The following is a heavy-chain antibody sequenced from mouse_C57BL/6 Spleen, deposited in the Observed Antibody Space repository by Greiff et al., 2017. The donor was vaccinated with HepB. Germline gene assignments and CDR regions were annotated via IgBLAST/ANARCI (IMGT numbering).Heavy chain of an antibody. J-gene: IGHJ2*01. CDR1: GYTFTDYE. CDR2: IDPETGGT. D-gene: IGHD2-3*01. Sequence: QVQLQQSGAELVRPGASVTLSCKASGYTFTDYEMHWVKQTPVHGLEWIGAIDPETGGTAYNQKFKGKAILTADKSSSTAYMELRSLTSEDSAVYYCTRTTPLGVDGYYVGDYWGQGTTLTVSS. V-gene: IGHV1-15*01. CDR3: TRTTPLGVDGYYVGDY.